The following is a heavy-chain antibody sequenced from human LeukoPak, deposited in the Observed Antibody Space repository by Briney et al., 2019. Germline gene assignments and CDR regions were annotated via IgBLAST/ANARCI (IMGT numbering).Heavy chain of an antibody. J-gene: IGHJ6*03. CDR1: GFTFSSYA. CDR3: ATYSSSLKALLYYYYMDV. D-gene: IGHD6-6*01. CDR2: ISGIGGST. V-gene: IGHV3-23*01. Sequence: PGGSLRLSCAASGFTFSSYAMSWVRQAPGKGLEWVSAISGIGGSTYYADSVKGRFTISRDNSKNTLYLQMNSLRAEDTAVYYCATYSSSLKALLYYYYMDVWGKGTTVTVSS.